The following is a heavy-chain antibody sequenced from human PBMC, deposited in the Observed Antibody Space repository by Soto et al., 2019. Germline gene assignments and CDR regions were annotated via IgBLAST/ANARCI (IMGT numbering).Heavy chain of an antibody. D-gene: IGHD6-19*01. V-gene: IGHV6-1*01. CDR1: GDSVSTSSSA. CDR2: LYYRSKWSN. Sequence: SQTLSLTCAISGDSVSTSSSAWSWIRQPPSGGLEWLGRLYYRSKWSNDYAVSVMGRITISPDTSKNQFSLQLNSVTPEDTAVYFCVRYTGWYNFAFWGQGTLVTVSS. CDR3: VRYTGWYNFAF. J-gene: IGHJ4*02.